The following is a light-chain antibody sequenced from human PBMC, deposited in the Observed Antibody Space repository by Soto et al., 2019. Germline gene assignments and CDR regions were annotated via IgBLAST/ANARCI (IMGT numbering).Light chain of an antibody. J-gene: IGKJ5*01. Sequence: DIQMTQSPSTLSASVGDRVTITCRASQSISTWLAWYQQKPGKAPKLLIYKASSLESGVPSRFSGSGSGTEFALTISSLQSEDSAVYYCQQYNKWPITFGQGTRLEI. V-gene: IGKV1-5*03. CDR3: QQYNKWPIT. CDR2: KAS. CDR1: QSISTW.